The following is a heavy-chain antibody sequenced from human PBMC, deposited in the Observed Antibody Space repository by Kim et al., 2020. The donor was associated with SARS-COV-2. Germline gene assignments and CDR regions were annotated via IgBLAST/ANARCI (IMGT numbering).Heavy chain of an antibody. Sequence: GSSKSYADSVKGRFTISRDNAKNTLYLQMNSLRAEDTAVYYCARVGATDYWGQGTLVTVSS. CDR3: ARVGATDY. D-gene: IGHD1-26*01. J-gene: IGHJ4*02. V-gene: IGHV3-74*01. CDR2: GSSK.